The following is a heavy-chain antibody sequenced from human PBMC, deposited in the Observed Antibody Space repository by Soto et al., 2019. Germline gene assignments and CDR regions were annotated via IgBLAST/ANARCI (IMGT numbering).Heavy chain of an antibody. J-gene: IGHJ1*01. D-gene: IGHD6-13*01. CDR3: ARHSGVAEDGTD. V-gene: IGHV5-51*01. Sequence: GESLKISCKGSGYSFTANWIGWVRQMPGKGLEWMGVIYPGDSDTRYSPSFQGQVAISADKSINTAYLQWSSLKASDTAMYYCARHSGVAEDGTDWGQGTLVTVSS. CDR2: IYPGDSDT. CDR1: GYSFTANW.